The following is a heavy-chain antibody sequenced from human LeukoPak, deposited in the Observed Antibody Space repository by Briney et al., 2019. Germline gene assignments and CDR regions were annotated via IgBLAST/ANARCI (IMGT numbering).Heavy chain of an antibody. CDR2: IYYSGST. D-gene: IGHD3-16*02. V-gene: IGHV4-59*08. Sequence: PSETLSLTCTVSGGSISSYYWSWIRQPPGKGLEWIGYIYYSGSTNYNPSLKSRVTISVDTSKNQFSLKLSSVTAADTAVYYCARLVKQGGAFDIWGQGTMVTVSS. J-gene: IGHJ3*02. CDR1: GGSISSYY. CDR3: ARLVKQGGAFDI.